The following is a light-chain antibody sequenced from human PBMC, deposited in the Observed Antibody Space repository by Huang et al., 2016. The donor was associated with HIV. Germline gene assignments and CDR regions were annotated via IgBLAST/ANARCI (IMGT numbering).Light chain of an antibody. V-gene: IGKV1-NL1*01. J-gene: IGKJ1*01. CDR3: QQYQSVPWT. Sequence: DIQITQSPSSLSAFVGDRVTIICRASQGISKSLAWYQQKPGKAPKLLLYATSKLESGVPSRFSGSGSGTHYTLTINTLQPEDLATYYCQQYQSVPWTFGQGTKVAI. CDR2: ATS. CDR1: QGISKS.